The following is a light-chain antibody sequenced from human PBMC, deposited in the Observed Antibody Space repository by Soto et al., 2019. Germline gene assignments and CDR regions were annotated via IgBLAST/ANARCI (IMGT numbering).Light chain of an antibody. Sequence: DIQLTQSPSSLSASVGDRVTITCQASQDIVNYLNWYQQKPGKAPKLLIYDASKLESGVPSRFSGSGFWTDFTFTISSLQSEDIATYYCQRYDNLPITFGPGTKVEI. J-gene: IGKJ3*01. V-gene: IGKV1-33*01. CDR3: QRYDNLPIT. CDR1: QDIVNY. CDR2: DAS.